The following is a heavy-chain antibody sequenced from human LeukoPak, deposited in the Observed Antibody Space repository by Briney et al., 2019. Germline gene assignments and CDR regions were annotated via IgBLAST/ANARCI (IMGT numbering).Heavy chain of an antibody. CDR2: IYTSGST. CDR1: GGSFSGYY. CDR3: ARDSVLVPSAFDI. V-gene: IGHV4-4*07. D-gene: IGHD6-13*01. Sequence: SETLSLTCAVYGGSFSGYYWSWIRQPAGKGLEWIGRIYTSGSTNYNPSLKSRVTMSVDTSKNQFSLKLSSVTAADTAVYYCARDSVLVPSAFDIWGQGTMVTVSS. J-gene: IGHJ3*02.